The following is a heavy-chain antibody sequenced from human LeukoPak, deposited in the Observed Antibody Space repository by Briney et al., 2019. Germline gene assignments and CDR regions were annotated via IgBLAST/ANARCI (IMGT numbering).Heavy chain of an antibody. CDR3: AHRRGAVRPWYFDY. J-gene: IGHJ4*02. CDR2: LSWKDDK. V-gene: IGHV2-5*01. CDR1: GGSISGTNW. Sequence: TLSLTCGVSGGSISGTNWWSWVRQPPGKALEWLALLSWKDDKQYNPSLKTRLSITKGTSTNQVVLTLTNMDPVDTATYYCAHRRGAVRPWYFDYWGQGILVTVSS. D-gene: IGHD6-6*01.